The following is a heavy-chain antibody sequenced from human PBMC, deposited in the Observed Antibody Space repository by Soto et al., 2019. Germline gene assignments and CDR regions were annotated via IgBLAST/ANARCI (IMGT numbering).Heavy chain of an antibody. V-gene: IGHV4-61*01. CDR1: GGSVSSGSYY. D-gene: IGHD4-4*01. Sequence: NPSETLSLTCTVSGGSVSSGSYYWSWIRQPPGKGLEWIGYIYYSGSTNYNPSLKSRVTISVDTSKNQFSLKLSSVTAADTAVYYCARDQYSPRGFDPWGQGTLVTVS. CDR2: IYYSGST. J-gene: IGHJ5*02. CDR3: ARDQYSPRGFDP.